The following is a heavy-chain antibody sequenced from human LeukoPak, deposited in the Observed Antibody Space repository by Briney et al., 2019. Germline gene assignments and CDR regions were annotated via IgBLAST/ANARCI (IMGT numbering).Heavy chain of an antibody. CDR1: GGSISNYY. Sequence: PSESLSLTCTVSGGSISNYYWSWIRQPPGKGLEWIGYISYSGSTNYNPALKSRITISVDTSKNQFSLRLSSVTAADTAVYYCARLGYGEYLFYSDYWGQGTLVTVSS. J-gene: IGHJ4*02. V-gene: IGHV4-59*01. CDR2: ISYSGST. CDR3: ARLGYGEYLFYSDY. D-gene: IGHD4-17*01.